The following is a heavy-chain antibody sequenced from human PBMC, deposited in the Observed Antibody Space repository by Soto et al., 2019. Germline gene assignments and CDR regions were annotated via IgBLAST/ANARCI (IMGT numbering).Heavy chain of an antibody. V-gene: IGHV1-2*04. CDR1: GYTFTGYY. J-gene: IGHJ3*02. CDR2: INPNSGGT. Sequence: ASVKVSCKASGYTFTGYYMHWVQQAPGQGLEWMGWINPNSGGTNYAQKFQGWVTMTRDTSISTAYMELSRLRSDDTAVYYCARDFGLFGSSSAFDIWGQGTMVTVSS. CDR3: ARDFGLFGSSSAFDI. D-gene: IGHD6-6*01.